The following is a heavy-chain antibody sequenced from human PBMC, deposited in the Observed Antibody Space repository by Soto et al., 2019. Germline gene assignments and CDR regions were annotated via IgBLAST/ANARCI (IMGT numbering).Heavy chain of an antibody. D-gene: IGHD3-22*01. CDR3: ARDLGAYCYDSRGQFYYYYGMDV. Sequence: ASVKVSCKASGYTFTSYYMHWVRQAPGQGLEWMGIINPSGGSTSYAQKLKSRVTMTRDTSTSTVYMELSSLRSEDTAVYYCARDLGAYCYDSRGQFYYYYGMDVWGQ. CDR1: GYTFTSYY. J-gene: IGHJ6*02. CDR2: INPSGGST. V-gene: IGHV1-46*01.